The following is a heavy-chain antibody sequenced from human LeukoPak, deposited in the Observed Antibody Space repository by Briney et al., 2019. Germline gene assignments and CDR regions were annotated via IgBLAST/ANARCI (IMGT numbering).Heavy chain of an antibody. Sequence: SETLSLTCVVYGGSVSNHYWNWIRQSPGKGLEWIGEINHSGSTNYNPSLKSRVTISVDTSKNQFSLKLSSVTAADTAVYYCARRRGLWFGPYYMDVWGKGTTVTISS. D-gene: IGHD3-10*01. CDR1: GGSVSNHY. J-gene: IGHJ6*03. CDR3: ARRRGLWFGPYYMDV. CDR2: INHSGST. V-gene: IGHV4-34*01.